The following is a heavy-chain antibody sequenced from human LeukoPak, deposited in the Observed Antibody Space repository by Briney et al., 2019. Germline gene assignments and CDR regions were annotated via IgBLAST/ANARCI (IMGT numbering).Heavy chain of an antibody. CDR2: INPNSGGT. V-gene: IGHV1-2*06. Sequence: GASVTVSCKASGYTFTGYYVHWVRQAPGQGLEWMGRINPNSGGTNYAQKFQGRVTMTRDTSISTAYMELSRLRSDDTAVYYCARDYCGGDCSPDYWGQGTLVTVSS. CDR1: GYTFTGYY. J-gene: IGHJ4*02. CDR3: ARDYCGGDCSPDY. D-gene: IGHD2-21*02.